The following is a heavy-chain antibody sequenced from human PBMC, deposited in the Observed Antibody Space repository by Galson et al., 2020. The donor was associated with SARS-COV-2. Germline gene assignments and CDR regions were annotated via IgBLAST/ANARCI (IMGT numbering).Heavy chain of an antibody. D-gene: IGHD1-20*01. CDR3: AREGITGHAYQSFFDP. Sequence: GSLRLSCSTSGFLFRNYGMTWVRQAPGKGLEWVSIISGGGEVTHYADSVKGRFTISRDNFNNILYLEMDSLRVEDTAVYYCAREGITGHAYQSFFDPWGQGTLVTVS. CDR1: GFLFRNYG. CDR2: ISGGGEVT. V-gene: IGHV3-23*01. J-gene: IGHJ5*02.